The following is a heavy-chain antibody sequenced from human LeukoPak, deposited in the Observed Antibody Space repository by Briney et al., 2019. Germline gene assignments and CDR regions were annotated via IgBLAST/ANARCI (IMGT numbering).Heavy chain of an antibody. CDR3: ARHGGSYPPLFLDY. CDR2: VYTSGST. J-gene: IGHJ4*02. Sequence: SQTLSLTCTVSGGSITSGSYYWSCIRQPAGKGLECIGRVYTSGSTNYNPSLKSRVTISIDTSKNQFSLKLTSVTAADTAVYYCARHGGSYPPLFLDYWGQGTLVTVSS. CDR1: GGSITSGSYY. D-gene: IGHD3-10*01. V-gene: IGHV4-61*02.